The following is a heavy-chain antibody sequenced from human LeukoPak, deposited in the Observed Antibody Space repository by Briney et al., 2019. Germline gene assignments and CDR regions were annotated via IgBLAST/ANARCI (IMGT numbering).Heavy chain of an antibody. V-gene: IGHV4-31*03. CDR3: ARGRVNWFDP. Sequence: SQTLSLTCTVSGGSISSGAYHWSWIRQHPGKGLEWIGYIYYSGSTYYSPSLKSRVTISVDTSKNQFSLKLSSVTAADTAVYYCARGRVNWFDPWGQGTLVTVSS. D-gene: IGHD3-3*01. J-gene: IGHJ5*02. CDR2: IYYSGST. CDR1: GGSISSGAYH.